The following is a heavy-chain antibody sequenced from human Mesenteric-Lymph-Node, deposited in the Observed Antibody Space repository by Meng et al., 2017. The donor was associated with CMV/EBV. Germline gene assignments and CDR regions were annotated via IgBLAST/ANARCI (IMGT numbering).Heavy chain of an antibody. D-gene: IGHD3-22*01. V-gene: IGHV4-34*01. CDR3: ARHSNTYSDSAGEYDAFDI. CDR2: INHSGST. J-gene: IGHJ3*02. CDR1: SFSGYY. Sequence: SFSGYYGSWIRPPPGKGLEWIGEINHSGSTNYNPSLKSRVTISADKSINTAYLQWSSLKASDTALYYCARHSNTYSDSAGEYDAFDIWGQGTMVTVSS.